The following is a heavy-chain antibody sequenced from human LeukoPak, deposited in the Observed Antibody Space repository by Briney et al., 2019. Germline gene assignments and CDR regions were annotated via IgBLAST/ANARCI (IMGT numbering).Heavy chain of an antibody. Sequence: SETLSLTSTVSGFSISSGHYWGWVRQPPGAGLEWIGSVYQSGTTSYNPSLKSRVTTSVDMSKNQFSLRLRPVTAADTAVYYCARIFIRNGYSSYFDCWGQGTLVTVSS. J-gene: IGHJ4*02. V-gene: IGHV4-38-2*02. D-gene: IGHD5-18*01. CDR3: ARIFIRNGYSSYFDC. CDR1: GFSISSGHY. CDR2: VYQSGTT.